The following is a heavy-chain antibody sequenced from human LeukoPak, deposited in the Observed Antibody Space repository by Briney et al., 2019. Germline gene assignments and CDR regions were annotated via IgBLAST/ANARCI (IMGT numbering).Heavy chain of an antibody. V-gene: IGHV3-74*01. CDR3: AKDPNGDYVGAFDV. Sequence: GGSLRLSCAASGFTFSSYWMHWVRQAPGKGLVWVSRINSDGSSTNYADSVRGRVTISRDRTKSTLFLQLNSLRVDDTAVYYCAKDPNGDYVGAFDVWGQGIMVTVSS. J-gene: IGHJ3*01. D-gene: IGHD4-23*01. CDR2: INSDGSST. CDR1: GFTFSSYW.